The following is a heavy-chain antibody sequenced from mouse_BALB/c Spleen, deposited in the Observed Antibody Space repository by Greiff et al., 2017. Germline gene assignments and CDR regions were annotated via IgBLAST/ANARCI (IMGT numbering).Heavy chain of an antibody. D-gene: IGHD2-10*02. CDR2: ISTYYGNT. CDR3: ARGGYGNYDYAMDY. Sequence: QVQLKESGPELVRPGVSVKISCKGSGYTFTDYAMHWVKQCHAKSLEWIGVISTYYGNTNYNQKFKGKATMTVDKSSSTAYMELARLTSEDSAIYYCARGGYGNYDYAMDYWGQGTSVTVSS. V-gene: IGHV1-67*01. CDR1: GYTFTDYA. J-gene: IGHJ4*01.